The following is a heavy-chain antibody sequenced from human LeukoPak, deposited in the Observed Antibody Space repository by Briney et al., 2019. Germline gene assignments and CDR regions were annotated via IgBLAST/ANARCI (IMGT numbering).Heavy chain of an antibody. CDR1: GFTFSSYA. Sequence: PGGTLRLSCAASGFTFSSYAMSWVRQAPGKGLEWVSAISGSGGSTYYADSVKGRFTISRDNSKNTLYLQMNSLRAEDTAVYYCAKNPGYSSGWSYRYWGQGTLVTVSS. CDR2: ISGSGGST. J-gene: IGHJ4*02. CDR3: AKNPGYSSGWSYRY. V-gene: IGHV3-23*01. D-gene: IGHD6-19*01.